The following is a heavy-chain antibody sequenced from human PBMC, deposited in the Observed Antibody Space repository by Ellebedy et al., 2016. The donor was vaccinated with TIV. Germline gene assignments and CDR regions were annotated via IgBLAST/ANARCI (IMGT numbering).Heavy chain of an antibody. CDR1: GFSFSAYG. CDR3: ARELHSHVHTFEH. Sequence: GESLKISCAASGFSFSAYGMNWVRQAPGKGLEWVAVIAYDGTIQFYGDSVKGRFTIARDNSRNTLYLQMNSLRGEDTAIYYCARELHSHVHTFEHWGQGTMVTVSS. J-gene: IGHJ3*01. D-gene: IGHD1-26*01. CDR2: IAYDGTIQ. V-gene: IGHV3-30*03.